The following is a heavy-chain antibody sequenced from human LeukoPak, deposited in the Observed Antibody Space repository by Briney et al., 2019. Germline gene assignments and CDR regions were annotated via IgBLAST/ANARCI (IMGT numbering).Heavy chain of an antibody. Sequence: GGSLRLSCAASGFSFSGFAMGWVRQAPGRGLEWVSTIASGGNTYYSDSVEGRFTISRDNSKNTLYLQMNSLRAEDTAVYHCARYSQKVSTIGSRDSRFDCWGQGTLVTVSS. V-gene: IGHV3-23*01. CDR2: IASGGNT. D-gene: IGHD3-10*01. J-gene: IGHJ4*02. CDR3: ARYSQKVSTIGSRDSRFDC. CDR1: GFSFSGFA.